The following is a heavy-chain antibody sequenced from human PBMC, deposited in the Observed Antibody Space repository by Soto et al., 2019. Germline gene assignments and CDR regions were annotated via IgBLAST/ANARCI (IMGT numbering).Heavy chain of an antibody. Sequence: QVQLQESGPGLVKPSGTLSLTCAVSGGSISSSNWWSWVRQPPGKGLEWIGEIYHSGSTNYNPALKSRVTISVDKSKNHVCLKLSSVTDAYTAVYYCASAVSSGYIDYCGQGTLVTVSS. CDR2: IYHSGST. J-gene: IGHJ4*02. CDR3: ASAVSSGYIDY. D-gene: IGHD6-19*01. V-gene: IGHV4-4*02. CDR1: GGSISSSNW.